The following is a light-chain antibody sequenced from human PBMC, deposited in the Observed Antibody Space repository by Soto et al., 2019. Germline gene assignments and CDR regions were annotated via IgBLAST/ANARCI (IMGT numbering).Light chain of an antibody. CDR3: QSNYILPWT. Sequence: DIQVTQAPRSLSASVGDRGTIPCRASQYIGNYLNWYQHKPGKAPQLLIYSASTLQIGVPSRFSGSVSGTDFTRTITTLQPDDFASYYCQSNYILPWTFGQGTKVDIK. CDR1: QYIGNY. J-gene: IGKJ1*01. CDR2: SAS. V-gene: IGKV1-39*01.